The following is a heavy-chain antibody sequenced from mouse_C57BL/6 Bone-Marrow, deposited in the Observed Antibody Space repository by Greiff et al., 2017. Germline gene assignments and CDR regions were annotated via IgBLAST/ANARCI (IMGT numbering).Heavy chain of an antibody. V-gene: IGHV14-3*01. CDR3: ARGGYGSSYDWYFDV. Sequence: VQLQQSVAELVRPGASVKLSCTASGFNIKNTYMHWVKQRPEQGLEWIGRIDPANGNTKYAPKFQGKATITADTSSNTAYLQLSSLTSEDTAIFYCARGGYGSSYDWYFDVWGTGTTVTVSS. D-gene: IGHD1-1*01. CDR2: IDPANGNT. J-gene: IGHJ1*03. CDR1: GFNIKNTY.